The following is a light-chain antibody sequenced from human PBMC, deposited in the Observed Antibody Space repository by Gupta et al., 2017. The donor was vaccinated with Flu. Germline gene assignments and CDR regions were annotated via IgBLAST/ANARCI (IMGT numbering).Light chain of an antibody. CDR3: GSDTSISTEV. CDR2: EVS. J-gene: IGLJ3*02. CDR1: STNVGDDNY. V-gene: IGLV2-14*01. Sequence: ITISCTGTSTNVGDDNYVCYNQLHASEAHKLMIYEVSKPSARVASRFSGSKSGNTASLTISGLKAEEEADYCGGSDTSISTEVFGGGTKLTVL.